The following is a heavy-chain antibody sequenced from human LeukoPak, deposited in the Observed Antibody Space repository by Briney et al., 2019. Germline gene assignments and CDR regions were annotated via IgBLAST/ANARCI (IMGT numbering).Heavy chain of an antibody. CDR1: GLTFSDEY. J-gene: IGHJ4*02. Sequence: PGGSLRLSCAASGLTFSDEYMSWIRQAPGKGLEWVSYISNTGSFISYADSVKGRFTISRDNAKNSLYLQMNSLRAEDAAAYYCVRARGAGPGAHFDYWGQGTLVTVSP. D-gene: IGHD3-10*01. V-gene: IGHV3-11*01. CDR3: VRARGAGPGAHFDY. CDR2: ISNTGSFI.